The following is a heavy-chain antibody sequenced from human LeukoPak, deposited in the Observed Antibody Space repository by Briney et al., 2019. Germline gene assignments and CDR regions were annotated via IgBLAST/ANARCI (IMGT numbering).Heavy chain of an antibody. CDR3: ATHNDILLYFDY. Sequence: ASVKVSCTVSGYTLTELSMHWVRQAPGKGLEWMGGFDPEDGETIYAQKFQGRVTMTEDTSTDTAYMELSSLRSEDTAVYYCATHNDILLYFDYWGQGTLVTVSS. CDR2: FDPEDGET. D-gene: IGHD3-9*01. CDR1: GYTLTELS. J-gene: IGHJ4*02. V-gene: IGHV1-24*01.